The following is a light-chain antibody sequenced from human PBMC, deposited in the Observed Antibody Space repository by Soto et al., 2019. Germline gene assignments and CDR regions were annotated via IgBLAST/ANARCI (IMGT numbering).Light chain of an antibody. CDR1: QSVSSSY. CDR3: QHYGSSPFT. V-gene: IGKV3-20*01. CDR2: GAS. Sequence: EIVLTQSPGTLSLSPGERATLSCRASQSVSSSYLAWYQQKPGQAPRLLIYGASSRATGIPDRFIGSGSGTDFTITIIRLDPEVFALHYCQHYGSSPFTFGPGTKVDIK. J-gene: IGKJ3*01.